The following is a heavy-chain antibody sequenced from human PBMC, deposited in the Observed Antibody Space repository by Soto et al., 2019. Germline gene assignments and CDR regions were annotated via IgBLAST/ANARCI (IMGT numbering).Heavy chain of an antibody. CDR1: GDSIISNNW. CDR3: ARREPYDSSGYLVYFDY. J-gene: IGHJ4*02. D-gene: IGHD3-22*01. V-gene: IGHV4-4*02. CDR2: IFHTGST. Sequence: SETLSLTCVVSGDSIISNNWWTWVRQPPGRGLEWIGDIFHTGSTNYNPSLKSRVTISVDTSKNQFSLKLSSVTAADTAVYYCARREPYDSSGYLVYFDYWGQGTLVTVSS.